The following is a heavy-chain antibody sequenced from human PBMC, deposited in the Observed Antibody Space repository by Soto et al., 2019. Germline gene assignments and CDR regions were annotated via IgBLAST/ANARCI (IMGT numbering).Heavy chain of an antibody. Sequence: GGSLRLSCASSGFTVSSHYMSLVRQAPGKGLEWVAVLYGGGNTYYADSVRGRVTISRDSSKNTLNLQINSLRSEDTAVYYCARAGGPNHWYYDSSGYYQYWGQGTLVTVPQ. CDR1: GFTVSSHY. CDR2: LYGGGNT. CDR3: ARAGGPNHWYYDSSGYYQY. V-gene: IGHV3-53*05. D-gene: IGHD3-22*01. J-gene: IGHJ4*02.